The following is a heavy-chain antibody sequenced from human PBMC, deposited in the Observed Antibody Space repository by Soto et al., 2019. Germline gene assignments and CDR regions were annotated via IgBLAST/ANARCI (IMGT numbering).Heavy chain of an antibody. D-gene: IGHD2-21*01. CDR3: ARGRTYSLVKAYYYYYGMDV. J-gene: IGHJ6*02. Sequence: SATLSRTCAFSAYSISSGEYWGWIRKPPGKGLEWIGSIYHSGSTYYNPSLKSRVTISVDTSKNQFSLKLSSVTAADTAVYYCARGRTYSLVKAYYYYYGMDVWGQGTTVTVSS. CDR2: IYHSGST. CDR1: AYSISSGEY. V-gene: IGHV4-38-2*01.